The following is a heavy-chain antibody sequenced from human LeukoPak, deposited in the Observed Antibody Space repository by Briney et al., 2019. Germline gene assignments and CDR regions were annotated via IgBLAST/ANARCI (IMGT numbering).Heavy chain of an antibody. CDR3: VRVGPTPFDY. CDR1: GFTFSYYS. V-gene: IGHV3-48*01. D-gene: IGHD1-26*01. Sequence: GGSLRLSCAASGFTFSYYSMNWVRQAPGKGLEWVSSISGSRNTMYYADSVKGRFTISRDNAKNSLYLQMNSLRAEDTAVYFCVRVGPTPFDYWGQGTLVTVSS. J-gene: IGHJ4*02. CDR2: ISGSRNTM.